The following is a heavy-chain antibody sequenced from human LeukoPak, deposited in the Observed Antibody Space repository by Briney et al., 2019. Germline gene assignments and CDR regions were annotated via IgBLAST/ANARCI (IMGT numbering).Heavy chain of an antibody. CDR3: ARRYCSGGSCFRRKHYFDY. CDR2: MNPNSGNT. Sequence: ASVKVSCKASGYTFTSYDINWVRQATGQGLEWMGWMNPNSGNTGYAQKFQGRVTMTRNTSISTAYMELSSLRSEDTAVYYCARRYCSGGSCFRRKHYFDYWGQGTLVTASS. CDR1: GYTFTSYD. V-gene: IGHV1-8*01. J-gene: IGHJ4*02. D-gene: IGHD2-15*01.